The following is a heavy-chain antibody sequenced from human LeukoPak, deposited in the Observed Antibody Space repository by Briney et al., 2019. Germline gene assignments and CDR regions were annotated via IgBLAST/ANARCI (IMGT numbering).Heavy chain of an antibody. D-gene: IGHD5-24*01. Sequence: ASVKVSCKASGYTFTGYYMHWVRQAPGQGLEWMGWINPNSGGTNYAQKFQGRVTMTRDTSISTAYMELSRLRSDDTAVYYCARVLEMATVSNYFDYWGQEPWSPSPQ. CDR2: INPNSGGT. CDR1: GYTFTGYY. CDR3: ARVLEMATVSNYFDY. J-gene: IGHJ4*01. V-gene: IGHV1-2*02.